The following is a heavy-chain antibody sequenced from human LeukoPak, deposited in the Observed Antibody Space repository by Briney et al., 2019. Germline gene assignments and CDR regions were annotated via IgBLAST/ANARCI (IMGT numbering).Heavy chain of an antibody. V-gene: IGHV4-4*07. CDR2: IYTTGST. CDR1: GGSISGYY. CDR3: ARVTGGDYYFDY. D-gene: IGHD4-17*01. Sequence: SETLSLTCIVSGGSISGYYWSWIRQPAGKALEWIGRIYTTGSTNYNPSLKSRVTISVDRSKNQFSLKLSSVTAADTAVYYCARVTGGDYYFDYWGQGTLATVSS. J-gene: IGHJ4*02.